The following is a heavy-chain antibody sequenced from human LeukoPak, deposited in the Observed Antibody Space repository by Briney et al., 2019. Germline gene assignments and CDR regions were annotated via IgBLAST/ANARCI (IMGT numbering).Heavy chain of an antibody. CDR2: IHYSGST. D-gene: IGHD3-22*01. Sequence: PSETLSLTCTVSGGSISSYYWNWIRQPPGKGLEWIGYIHYSGSTNYNPSLKSRVTISVDTSKNQFSLKLSSVTAADTAVYYCARGADSSGYYSIFYFDYWGQGTLVTVSS. J-gene: IGHJ4*02. V-gene: IGHV4-59*01. CDR1: GGSISSYY. CDR3: ARGADSSGYYSIFYFDY.